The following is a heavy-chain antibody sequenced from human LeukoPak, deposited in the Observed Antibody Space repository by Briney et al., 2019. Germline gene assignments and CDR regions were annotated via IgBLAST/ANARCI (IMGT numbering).Heavy chain of an antibody. J-gene: IGHJ4*02. D-gene: IGHD6-13*01. CDR1: GFTVSSNY. CDR3: ARDRGAAALDY. CDR2: IYSGGST. Sequence: PGGSLRLSCAASGFTVSSNYMSWVRQAPGKGLEWVSVIYSGGSTYYADSVKGRFTISRDNSKNTLYLQMNSLRAEDTAVYYCARDRGAAALDYWGQGTLVTVSS. V-gene: IGHV3-66*01.